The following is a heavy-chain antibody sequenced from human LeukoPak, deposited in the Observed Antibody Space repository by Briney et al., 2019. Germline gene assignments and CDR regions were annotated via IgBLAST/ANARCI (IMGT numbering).Heavy chain of an antibody. CDR3: ASSRSGSYPPGDLDY. J-gene: IGHJ4*02. CDR1: RFAFSDYY. V-gene: IGHV3-11*01. Sequence: GGSLRLACAGSRFAFSDYYMSWISQAPGKGLEWVPYISNGVPTMYYADSVKGRFTISRDNAKNSLYLQMNSLRAEDTAVYYCASSRSGSYPPGDLDYWGQGTLVTVSS. CDR2: ISNGVPTM. D-gene: IGHD1-26*01.